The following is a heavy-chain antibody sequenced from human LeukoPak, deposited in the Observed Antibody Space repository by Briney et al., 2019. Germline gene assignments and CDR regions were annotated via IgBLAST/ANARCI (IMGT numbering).Heavy chain of an antibody. Sequence: SETLSLTCTVSGGSICSYYWSWIRQPPGKGLEWIGYIYYSGSTNYNPSLKSRVTLSVDTSQNQFSLKLSSVTAADTAVYYCARGGYSYGFYNFDFWGQGTLVTVSS. V-gene: IGHV4-59*01. CDR3: ARGGYSYGFYNFDF. D-gene: IGHD5-18*01. J-gene: IGHJ4*02. CDR2: IYYSGST. CDR1: GGSICSYY.